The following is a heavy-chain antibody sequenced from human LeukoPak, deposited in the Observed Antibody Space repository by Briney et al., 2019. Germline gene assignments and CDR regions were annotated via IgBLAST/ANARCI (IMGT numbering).Heavy chain of an antibody. CDR1: GFTFSSYG. D-gene: IGHD3-22*01. CDR2: IRYDGSNK. J-gene: IGHJ4*02. Sequence: PGGSLRLSCAASGFTFSSYGMHWVRQAPGKGLEWVAFIRYDGSNKYYADSVKGRFTIFRDNSKNTLYLQMNSLRAEDTAVYYCAKEEGYDSSGYYYGNFDYWGQGTLVTVSS. V-gene: IGHV3-30*02. CDR3: AKEEGYDSSGYYYGNFDY.